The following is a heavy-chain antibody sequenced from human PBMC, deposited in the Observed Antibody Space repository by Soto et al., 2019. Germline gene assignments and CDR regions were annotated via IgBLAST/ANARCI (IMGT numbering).Heavy chain of an antibody. CDR3: ARGASMVRGVIGYYYYYGMDV. CDR2: INHSGST. CDR1: GGSFSGYY. Sequence: PSETLSLTCAVYGGSFSGYYWSWIRQPPGKGLEWIGGINHSGSTNYNPSLKSRVTISVDTSKNQFSLKLSSVTAADTAVYYCARGASMVRGVIGYYYYYGMDVWGQGTTVTVSS. V-gene: IGHV4-34*01. D-gene: IGHD3-10*01. J-gene: IGHJ6*02.